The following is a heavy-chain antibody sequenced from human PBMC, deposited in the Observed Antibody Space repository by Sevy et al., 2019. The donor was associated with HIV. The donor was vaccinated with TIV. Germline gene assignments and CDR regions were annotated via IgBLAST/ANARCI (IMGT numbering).Heavy chain of an antibody. J-gene: IGHJ4*02. V-gene: IGHV3-30-3*01. CDR3: ARAEERITMIVVVNYYFDY. CDR2: ISYDGSNK. CDR1: GFTFSSYA. Sequence: GGSLRLSCAASGFTFSSYAMHWVRQAPGKGLEWVAVISYDGSNKYYADSVKGRFTISRDNSKNTLYLQMNSLRAEDTAVYYCARAEERITMIVVVNYYFDYWGQGTLVTVSS. D-gene: IGHD3-22*01.